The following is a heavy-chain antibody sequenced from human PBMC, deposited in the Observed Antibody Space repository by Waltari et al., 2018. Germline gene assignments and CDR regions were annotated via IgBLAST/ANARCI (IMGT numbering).Heavy chain of an antibody. CDR2: IYYSGST. CDR1: GGSISSSSYY. CDR3: ARLVGWLPYY. J-gene: IGHJ4*02. V-gene: IGHV4-39*01. Sequence: QLQLQESGPGLVKPSETLSLTCTVSGGSISSSSYYWGWIRQPPGRGLEWIGSIYYSGSTYYHPSLKGRVTISVDSSKNQFSLKLSSVTAADTAVYYCARLVGWLPYYWGQGTLVTVSS. D-gene: IGHD5-12*01.